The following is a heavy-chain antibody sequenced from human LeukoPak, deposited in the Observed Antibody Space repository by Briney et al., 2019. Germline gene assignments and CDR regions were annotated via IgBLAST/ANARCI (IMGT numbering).Heavy chain of an antibody. D-gene: IGHD5/OR15-5a*01. V-gene: IGHV3-48*02. Sequence: GGSLRLSCAASGFTFSSYSMNWVRQAPGKGLEWLSYISTSSSTIYYADSVKGRFTISRDIAMNSLYLQMNGLRDDDTAVYYCARSLKGYYYYMDVWGKGTTVTVSS. J-gene: IGHJ6*03. CDR2: ISTSSSTI. CDR1: GFTFSSYS. CDR3: ARSLKGYYYYMDV.